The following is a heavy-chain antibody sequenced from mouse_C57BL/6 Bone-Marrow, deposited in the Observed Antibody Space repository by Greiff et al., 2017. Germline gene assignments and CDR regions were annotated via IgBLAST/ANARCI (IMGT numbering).Heavy chain of an antibody. D-gene: IGHD1-1*01. Sequence: VQLQQPGAELVKPGASVKLSCKASGYTFTSYWMQWVNQRPGQGLEWIGEIDPSDSYTNYNQKFKGKATLTVDTSSSTAYMQLSSLTSEDAAVYDCARLTFITTVGAPFDYWGQGTTLTVSS. CDR3: ARLTFITTVGAPFDY. CDR1: GYTFTSYW. J-gene: IGHJ2*01. V-gene: IGHV1-50*01. CDR2: IDPSDSYT.